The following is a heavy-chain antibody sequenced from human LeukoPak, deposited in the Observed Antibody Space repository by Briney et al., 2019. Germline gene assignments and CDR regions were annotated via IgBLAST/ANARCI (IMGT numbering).Heavy chain of an antibody. Sequence: GGSLRLSCAASGFTFSSYAMSWVRQAPGKGLEWVSAISGSGGSTYYADSVKGRFTISRDNSKNTLYLQMNSLRAEDTAVYYCAKDQGNYYVSDPHDAFDIWGKGTMVTVSS. V-gene: IGHV3-23*01. CDR2: ISGSGGST. D-gene: IGHD3-10*02. CDR1: GFTFSSYA. J-gene: IGHJ3*02. CDR3: AKDQGNYYVSDPHDAFDI.